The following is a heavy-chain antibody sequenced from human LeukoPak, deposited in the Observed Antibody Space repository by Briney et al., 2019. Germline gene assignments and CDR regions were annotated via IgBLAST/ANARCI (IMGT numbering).Heavy chain of an antibody. CDR2: INPNSGGT. Sequence: GASVKVSCKASGYTFTAYYVHWVRQAPGQSLEWVGWINPNSGGTNYAQKFQGRVTMTRDTSISTAYMELSRLRSDDTAVYYCARGGSCLFDYWGQGTLVTVSS. CDR1: GYTFTAYY. J-gene: IGHJ4*02. CDR3: ARGGSCLFDY. V-gene: IGHV1-2*02. D-gene: IGHD2-15*01.